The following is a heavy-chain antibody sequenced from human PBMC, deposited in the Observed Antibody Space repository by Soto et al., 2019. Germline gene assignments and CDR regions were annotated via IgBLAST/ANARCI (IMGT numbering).Heavy chain of an antibody. CDR1: GGSISSYY. J-gene: IGHJ4*02. CDR2: IYYSGST. CDR3: ARMRAARSPREWLLDY. Sequence: SDTLSLTCTVSGGSISSYYWSWIRQPPGKGLEWIGYIYYSGSTNYNPSLKSRVTISVDTSKNQFSLKLSSVTAADTAVYYCARMRAARSPREWLLDYWGQGTQVTVSS. V-gene: IGHV4-59*01. D-gene: IGHD5-12*01.